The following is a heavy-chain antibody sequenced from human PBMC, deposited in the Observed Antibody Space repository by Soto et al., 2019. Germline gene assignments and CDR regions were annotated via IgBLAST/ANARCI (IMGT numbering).Heavy chain of an antibody. V-gene: IGHV1-46*03. CDR1: GYTLTNFY. Sequence: QVQLVQSGAEVKKPGASVKVSCKASGYTLTNFYIHWVRQAPGQGLEWMGIINPNGGSTNYAHNFPGRVTITRDTSTSTVYMDLSSLRSEDTAVYYCSSGLGSGDFWGRGTLVTVSS. D-gene: IGHD6-25*01. J-gene: IGHJ4*02. CDR3: SSGLGSGDF. CDR2: INPNGGST.